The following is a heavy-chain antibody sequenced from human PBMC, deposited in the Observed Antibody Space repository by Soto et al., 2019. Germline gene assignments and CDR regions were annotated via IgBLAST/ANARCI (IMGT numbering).Heavy chain of an antibody. D-gene: IGHD4-17*01. CDR3: ASSLKRTVTTSRGRYGMDV. V-gene: IGHV4-34*01. CDR1: GGSFSGYY. CDR2: INHSGST. J-gene: IGHJ6*02. Sequence: SETLSLTCAVYGGSFSGYYWSWIRQPPGKWLEWIGEINHSGSTNYNPSLKSRVTISVDTSKNQFSLKLSSVTAADTAVYYCASSLKRTVTTSRGRYGMDVWGQGTTVTVS.